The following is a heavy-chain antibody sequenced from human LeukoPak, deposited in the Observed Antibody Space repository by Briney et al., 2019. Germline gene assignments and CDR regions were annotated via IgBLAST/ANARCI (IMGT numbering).Heavy chain of an antibody. CDR3: ARDMELSN. J-gene: IGHJ3*01. CDR1: GFTFSDSA. D-gene: IGHD3-16*02. Sequence: PGGSLRLSCAASGFTFSDSAMTWVRQAPGKGLEWLSLISFSGNNAYYADSVKGRFTISRDNSQDTLYLQIHSLRAEDTAMYCCARDMELSNWGLGTVVTVSS. V-gene: IGHV3-23*01. CDR2: ISFSGNNA.